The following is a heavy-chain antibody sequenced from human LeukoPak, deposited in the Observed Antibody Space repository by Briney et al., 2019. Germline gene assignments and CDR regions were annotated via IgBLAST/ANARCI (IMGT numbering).Heavy chain of an antibody. D-gene: IGHD3-3*01. CDR1: GGSISSSNW. V-gene: IGHV4-4*02. J-gene: IGHJ6*03. CDR3: ARVWNSNYDFWSGYYHHYYYYYMDV. CDR2: IYHSGST. Sequence: SGTLSLTCAVSGGSISSSNWWSWVRQPPGKGLEWIGEIYHSGSTNYNPSLKSRVTISVDKSKNQFSLKLSSVTAADTAVYYCARVWNSNYDFWSGYYHHYYYYYMDVWGKGTTVTVSS.